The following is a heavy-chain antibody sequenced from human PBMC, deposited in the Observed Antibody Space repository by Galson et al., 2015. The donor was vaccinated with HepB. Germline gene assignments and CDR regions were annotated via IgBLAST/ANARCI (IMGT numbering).Heavy chain of an antibody. CDR3: ATSYGSGSYYQY. Sequence: SLRLSCAASGFAFSSYNMNWVRQAPGRGLEWVSSLSGTTTYMYYADSLEGRFTISRDNAKNSLYLQINSLKAEDTAVYYCATSYGSGSYYQYWGRGTLVTVSS. V-gene: IGHV3-21*01. CDR1: GFAFSSYN. CDR2: LSGTTTYM. D-gene: IGHD3-10*01. J-gene: IGHJ4*02.